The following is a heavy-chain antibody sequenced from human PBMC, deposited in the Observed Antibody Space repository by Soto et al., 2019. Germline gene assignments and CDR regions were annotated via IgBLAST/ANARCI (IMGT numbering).Heavy chain of an antibody. Sequence: GGSLRLSCEASGFTLSGVSMNWVRQVPGKGLEWVASISIASSETWYADSVKGRFISSRDNAQNSLFLQMNTLRPEASAIYYCARVAYWGPGTQVTVSS. CDR2: ISIASSET. CDR1: GFTLSGVS. V-gene: IGHV3-21*01. J-gene: IGHJ4*01. CDR3: ARVAY.